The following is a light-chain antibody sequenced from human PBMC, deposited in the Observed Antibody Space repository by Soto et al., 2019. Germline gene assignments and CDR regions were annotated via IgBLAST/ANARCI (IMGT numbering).Light chain of an antibody. J-gene: IGKJ1*01. V-gene: IGKV1-39*01. CDR2: AAS. Sequence: DIQMTQSPSSLSALVGDRVTITCRASRSISNFLNWYQQKPGTAPKLLIYAASTLESGLPSRFSGSGSGTDFTLAITSLQPEDFAKYECEETYGALWTFGQGTKVEI. CDR3: EETYGALWT. CDR1: RSISNF.